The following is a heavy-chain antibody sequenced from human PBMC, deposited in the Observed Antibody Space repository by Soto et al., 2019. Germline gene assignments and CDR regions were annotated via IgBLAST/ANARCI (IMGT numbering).Heavy chain of an antibody. CDR3: ARDRGYTFGYHYYGLDV. Sequence: GASVKVSCKASGYTFSSYGISWVRQAPEQGLEWMGWISAYNGNTNYALKVQGRVTMTTDTSTSTAYMELRSLRADDTAVFYCARDRGYTFGYHYYGLDVWGQGTTVTVSS. D-gene: IGHD5-18*01. V-gene: IGHV1-18*01. J-gene: IGHJ6*02. CDR2: ISAYNGNT. CDR1: GYTFSSYG.